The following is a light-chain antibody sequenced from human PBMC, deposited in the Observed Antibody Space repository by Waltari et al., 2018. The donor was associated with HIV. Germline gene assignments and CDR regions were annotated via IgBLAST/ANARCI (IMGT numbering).Light chain of an antibody. CDR3: GTWDSSLSAYV. CDR1: TSNIGQTH. J-gene: IGLJ1*01. Sequence: QSTLTRPPSVSAAPGHNVTVSCSGTTSNIGQTHLYWYQHLPGKPPKLPTFENDKRPSEIPDRFSGLKSGTSATLGIIGLQPGDEADYFCGTWDSSLSAYVFTTGTKVTV. V-gene: IGLV1-51*02. CDR2: END.